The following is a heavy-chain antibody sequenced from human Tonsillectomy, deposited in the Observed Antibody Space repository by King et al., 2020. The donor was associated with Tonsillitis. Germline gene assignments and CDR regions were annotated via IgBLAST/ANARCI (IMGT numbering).Heavy chain of an antibody. CDR1: GYTFSGCY. J-gene: IGHJ5*02. CDR2: INPHNGLT. D-gene: IGHD2-21*01. V-gene: IGHV1-2*02. CDR3: ARDTIFDGESMSSFDL. Sequence: AQLVQSGTEVKRPGASVKVSCQASGYTFSGCYIHWVRQAPGQGLEWMGWINPHNGLTKYAQKFQDRVTMTRDTSADTANMELTRLGSDDTAVYYCARDTIFDGESMSSFDLWGQGTLVTVS.